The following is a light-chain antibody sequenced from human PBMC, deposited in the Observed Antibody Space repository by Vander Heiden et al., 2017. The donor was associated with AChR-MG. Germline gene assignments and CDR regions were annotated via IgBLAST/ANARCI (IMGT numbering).Light chain of an antibody. J-gene: IGLJ1*01. CDR2: NTD. CDR3: AAWDDSLNVFYV. V-gene: IGLV1-44*01. CDR1: TSNIGIYT. Sequence: QSVLTQPPSASGTPGQRVTISCSGSTSNIGIYTVNWYQQLPGTAPKLLIYNTDLRPSGVPDRFSGSKSGTSASLAISGLQAEDEADYYCAAWDDSLNVFYVFGPGTRVTVL.